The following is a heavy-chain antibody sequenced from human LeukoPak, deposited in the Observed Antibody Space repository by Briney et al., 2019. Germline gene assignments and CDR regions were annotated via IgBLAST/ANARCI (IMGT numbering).Heavy chain of an antibody. D-gene: IGHD6-19*01. CDR1: GFTFSSYA. Sequence: PGGSLRLSCAASGFTFSSYAMHWVRQAPGKGLEWVAVISYDGSNKYYADSVKGRFTISRDISKNTLHLQMNSLRAEDTAVYYSARDRGSGWYSSTLEYYYYGMDVWGQGTTVTVSS. V-gene: IGHV3-30*04. CDR3: ARDRGSGWYSSTLEYYYYGMDV. CDR2: ISYDGSNK. J-gene: IGHJ6*02.